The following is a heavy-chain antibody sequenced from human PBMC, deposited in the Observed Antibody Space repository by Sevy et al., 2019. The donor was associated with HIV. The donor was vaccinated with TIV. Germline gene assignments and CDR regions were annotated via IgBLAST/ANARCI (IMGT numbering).Heavy chain of an antibody. V-gene: IGHV3-66*01. J-gene: IGHJ4*02. D-gene: IGHD5-18*01. CDR1: GFPVSSNY. CDR3: ARGKSGYGYGLDY. CDR2: IYSDGST. Sequence: GGSLRLSCAASGFPVSSNYMSWVRQAPGKGLEWVSVIYSDGSTYHADSVKGRFTISRDNSKNTLYLQMNSLRVEDTDVYYCARGKSGYGYGLDYWGQGTLATVSS.